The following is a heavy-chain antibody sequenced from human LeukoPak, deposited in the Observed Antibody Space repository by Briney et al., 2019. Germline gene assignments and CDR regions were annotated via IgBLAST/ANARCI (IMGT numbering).Heavy chain of an antibody. CDR1: GGSISSSSYY. J-gene: IGHJ4*02. CDR3: ARGMRGLVDY. CDR2: IYYSGST. Sequence: SETLSLTCTVSGGSISSSSYYWGWIRQPPGKGLEWIGTIYYSGSTYYNPSLKSRVTISVDTSKNQFSLKLSSVTAADTAVYYCARGMRGLVDYWGQGTLVTVSS. V-gene: IGHV4-39*07.